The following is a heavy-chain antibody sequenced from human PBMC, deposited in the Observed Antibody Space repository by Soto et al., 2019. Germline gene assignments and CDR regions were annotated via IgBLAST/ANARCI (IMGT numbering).Heavy chain of an antibody. Sequence: QVQLVESGGGVVQPGRSLRLSCAASGFTFSSYGMHWVRQAPGKGLEWVAVIWYDGSNKYYADSVKGRFTISRDNSKNTLYLKMNSLRAEDTAVYYCARDLGKDIVVVPAAISLGGFDYWGQGTLVTVSS. J-gene: IGHJ4*02. D-gene: IGHD2-2*01. CDR1: GFTFSSYG. CDR3: ARDLGKDIVVVPAAISLGGFDY. CDR2: IWYDGSNK. V-gene: IGHV3-33*01.